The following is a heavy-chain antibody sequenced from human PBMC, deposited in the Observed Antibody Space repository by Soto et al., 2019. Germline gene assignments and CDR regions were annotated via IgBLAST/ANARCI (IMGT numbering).Heavy chain of an antibody. J-gene: IGHJ4*02. CDR2: IIPIFGTA. D-gene: IGHD3-3*01. Sequence: QVQLVQSGAEVKKPGSSVKVSCKASGGTFSSYAISWVRQAPGQGLEWMGGIIPIFGTANYAQKFQGRVTITADKSTSTAYMELSSLRSEDTAVYYCASDRSNFWSGYYTEYYFDYWGQRTLVTVSS. CDR3: ASDRSNFWSGYYTEYYFDY. CDR1: GGTFSSYA. V-gene: IGHV1-69*06.